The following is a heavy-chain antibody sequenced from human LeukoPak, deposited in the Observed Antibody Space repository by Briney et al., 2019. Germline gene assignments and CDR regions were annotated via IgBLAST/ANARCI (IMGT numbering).Heavy chain of an antibody. V-gene: IGHV1-18*01. Sequence: VASVKVSCKASGYTFTSYGISWVRQAPGQGLEWMGWISAYNGNTNYAQKLQGRVTMTTDTSTSTAYMELRSLRSDDTAVYYCARVGVDRYCSSTSCYGLFDYWGQGTLVTVSS. CDR1: GYTFTSYG. CDR3: ARVGVDRYCSSTSCYGLFDY. CDR2: ISAYNGNT. D-gene: IGHD2-2*01. J-gene: IGHJ4*02.